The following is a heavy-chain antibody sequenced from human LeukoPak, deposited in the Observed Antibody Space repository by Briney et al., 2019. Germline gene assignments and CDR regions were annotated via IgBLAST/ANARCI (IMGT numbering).Heavy chain of an antibody. V-gene: IGHV4-39*01. CDR2: IYYSGST. D-gene: IGHD3-22*01. CDR1: GGSISSSSYY. Sequence: PSETLSLTCTVSGGSISSSSYYWGWIRQPPGKGLEWIGSIYYSGSTYYNPSLKSRVTISVDTSKNQFSLKLSSVTAADTAVYYCARPSPYYDSSGYYFDYWGQGTLVTVSS. J-gene: IGHJ4*02. CDR3: ARPSPYYDSSGYYFDY.